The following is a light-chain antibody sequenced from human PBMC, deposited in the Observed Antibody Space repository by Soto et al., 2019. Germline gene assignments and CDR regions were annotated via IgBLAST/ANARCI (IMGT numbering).Light chain of an antibody. CDR1: QFISSF. V-gene: IGKV1-39*01. CDR3: QQSYSTPFT. Sequence: DFQMTQSPSSLSASVGDTVTITCRASQFISSFLNWYQQKPGKAPKLLIYAASSLQSGVPSRFSGSGSGTDFTLTISSLQPEDFATYYCQQSYSTPFTFGQGTRLEIK. CDR2: AAS. J-gene: IGKJ5*01.